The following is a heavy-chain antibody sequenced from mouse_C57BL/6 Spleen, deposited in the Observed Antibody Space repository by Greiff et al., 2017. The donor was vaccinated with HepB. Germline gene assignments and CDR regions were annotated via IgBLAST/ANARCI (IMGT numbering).Heavy chain of an antibody. Sequence: EVKLMESGGDLVKPGGSLKLSCAASGFTFSSYGMSWVRQTPDKRLEWVATISSGGSYTYYPDSVKGRFTISRDNAKNTLYLQMSSLKSEDTAMYYCARPGTFYAMDYWGQGTSVTVSS. CDR1: GFTFSSYG. J-gene: IGHJ4*01. CDR3: ARPGTFYAMDY. CDR2: ISSGGSYT. V-gene: IGHV5-6*01. D-gene: IGHD4-1*01.